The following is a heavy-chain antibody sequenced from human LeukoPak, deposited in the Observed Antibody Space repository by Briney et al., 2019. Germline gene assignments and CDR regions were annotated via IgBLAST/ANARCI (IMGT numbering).Heavy chain of an antibody. CDR3: ASRATVTTDRSWFDP. D-gene: IGHD4-11*01. V-gene: IGHV3-53*01. CDR2: IFSGGST. Sequence: GGSLRLSCAASGFTVSSNYMSWVRQAPGKGLKWVSVIFSGGSTYYAGSVKGRFTISRDNSKNTLYLQMNSLRAEDTAVYYCASRATVTTDRSWFDPWGQGTLVTVSS. CDR1: GFTVSSNY. J-gene: IGHJ5*02.